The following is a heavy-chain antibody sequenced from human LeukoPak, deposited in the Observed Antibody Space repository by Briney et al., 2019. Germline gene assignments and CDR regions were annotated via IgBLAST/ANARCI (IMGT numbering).Heavy chain of an antibody. J-gene: IGHJ4*01. D-gene: IGHD2-21*02. Sequence: PSETLTLTCTVSGYSISSGYYWGWIRQPPGKGLEWIGSIYHSGSTYYNPSLKSRVTISVDTSKNQFSLKLSSVTAADTAVYYCAGDGGHVAVVTASLDDWGHGTLGTVSS. CDR1: GYSISSGYY. V-gene: IGHV4-38-2*02. CDR2: IYHSGST. CDR3: AGDGGHVAVVTASLDD.